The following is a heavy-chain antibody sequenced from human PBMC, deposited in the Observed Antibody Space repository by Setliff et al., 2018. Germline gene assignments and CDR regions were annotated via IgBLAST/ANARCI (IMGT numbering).Heavy chain of an antibody. J-gene: IGHJ4*02. CDR3: AKQKNTGYCQPVDS. CDR1: GGSFDIDV. V-gene: IGHV1-69*13. Sequence: GASVKVSCKAFGGSFDIDVITWVRQAPGQGLEWMGRLIPILGKTNYAESFQGRVLITADRSTKTVQMQVSSLRSEDTALYFCAKQKNTGYCQPVDSWGQGAQVTVSS. CDR2: LIPILGKT. D-gene: IGHD5-12*01.